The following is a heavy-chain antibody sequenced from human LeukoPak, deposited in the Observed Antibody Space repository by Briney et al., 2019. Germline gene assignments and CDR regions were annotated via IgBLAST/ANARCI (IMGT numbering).Heavy chain of an antibody. CDR3: AKDPLGLSNGEFDY. Sequence: GGSLRLSCAASGFTVSSNYMSWVRQAPGKGLEWVSVIYSGGSTYYADSVKGRFTISRDNSKNTLYLQMNSLRAEDTAVYYCAKDPLGLSNGEFDYWGQGTLVTVSS. CDR1: GFTVSSNY. CDR2: IYSGGST. V-gene: IGHV3-53*01. D-gene: IGHD4-11*01. J-gene: IGHJ4*02.